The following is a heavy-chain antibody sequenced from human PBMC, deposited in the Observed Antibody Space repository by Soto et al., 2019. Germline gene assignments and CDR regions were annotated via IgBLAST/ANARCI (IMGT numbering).Heavy chain of an antibody. D-gene: IGHD2-15*01. CDR3: ARDQSVGYCSGGSCYSRHFQH. Sequence: EVQLVESGGGLVKPGASLRLSCAASGFTFSSYSMNWVRQAPGKGLEWVSSISSSSSYIYYADSVKGRFTISRDNAKNSLYLQMNSLRADDTALYYCARDQSVGYCSGGSCYSRHFQHWGQGTLVTVSS. CDR1: GFTFSSYS. CDR2: ISSSSSYI. J-gene: IGHJ1*01. V-gene: IGHV3-21*01.